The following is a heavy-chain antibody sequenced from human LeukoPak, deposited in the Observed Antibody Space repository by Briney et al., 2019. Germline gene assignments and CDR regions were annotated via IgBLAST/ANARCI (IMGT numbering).Heavy chain of an antibody. CDR2: INPNTGGT. J-gene: IGHJ4*02. Sequence: ASVKVSCKASGYTFTGYFMHWVRQAPGQGLEWMGWINPNTGGTNYAQKFQGRVTMTRDTSISTVYMELSSLRSDDTVMYYCARVGGSWYLRLGSWGQGTLVTVSS. D-gene: IGHD6-13*01. CDR3: ARVGGSWYLRLGS. V-gene: IGHV1-2*02. CDR1: GYTFTGYF.